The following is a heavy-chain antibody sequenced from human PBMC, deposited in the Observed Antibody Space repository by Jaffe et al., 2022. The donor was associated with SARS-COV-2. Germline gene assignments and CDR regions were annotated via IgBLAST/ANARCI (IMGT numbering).Heavy chain of an antibody. J-gene: IGHJ6*02. CDR1: GVIFRNYG. V-gene: IGHV3-30*18. Sequence: QVQLVESGGGVVQPGRSLRLSCAASGVIFRNYGFHWVRQAPGKGLEWVAVISYDATNKYYADAVRGRFAISRDNSKNTLYLHMHSLRAEDTAVYYCAKDTPYYDFRSGAWSSDFHYGMDIWGQGTTVIVSS. CDR3: AKDTPYYDFRSGAWSSDFHYGMDI. CDR2: ISYDATNK. D-gene: IGHD3-3*01.